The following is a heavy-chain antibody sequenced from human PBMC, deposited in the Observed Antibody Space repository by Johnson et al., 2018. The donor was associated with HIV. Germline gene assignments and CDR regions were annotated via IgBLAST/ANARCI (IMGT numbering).Heavy chain of an antibody. CDR2: ISYDGSNK. Sequence: QMLLVESGGGVVQPGRSLRLSCAASGFTFSSYGMHWVRQAPGKGLEWVAVISYDGSNKYYADSVKGQFTISRDNSKNTLYLQMNSLRAEDTAVYYCARGVDGAFDIWGQGTMVTVSS. J-gene: IGHJ3*02. CDR3: ARGVDGAFDI. CDR1: GFTFSSYG. V-gene: IGHV3-30*19. D-gene: IGHD3-10*01.